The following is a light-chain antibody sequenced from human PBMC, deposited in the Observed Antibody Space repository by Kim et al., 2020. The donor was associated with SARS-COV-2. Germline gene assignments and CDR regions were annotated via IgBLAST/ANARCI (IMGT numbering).Light chain of an antibody. Sequence: EIVLTQSPGTLSLSPGERATLSCRASQSISSNYLAGYQQKPGQAPRLLIYGASSRATGIPDRFSGSGSGTGFTLTISRLEPEDSAMYYGEQYESPPQRFGQGTKVE. J-gene: IGKJ1*01. V-gene: IGKV3-20*01. CDR1: QSISSNY. CDR2: GAS. CDR3: EQYESPPQR.